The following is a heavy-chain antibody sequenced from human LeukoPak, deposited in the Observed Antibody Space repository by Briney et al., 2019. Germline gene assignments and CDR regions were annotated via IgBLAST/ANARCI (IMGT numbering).Heavy chain of an antibody. CDR1: GFTFSSYA. V-gene: IGHV3-30-3*01. Sequence: PGGSLRLSCAASGFTFSSYAMHWVRQAPGKGLEWEAVISYDGSNKYYADSVKGRFTISRDNSKNTLYLQMNSLRAEDTAVYYCARDTAMVTNYFDYWGQGTLVTVSS. D-gene: IGHD5-18*01. CDR2: ISYDGSNK. J-gene: IGHJ4*02. CDR3: ARDTAMVTNYFDY.